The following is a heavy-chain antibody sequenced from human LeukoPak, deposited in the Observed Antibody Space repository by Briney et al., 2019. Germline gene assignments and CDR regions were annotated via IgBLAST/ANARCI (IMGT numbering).Heavy chain of an antibody. CDR2: IRYDGTNK. Sequence: GGSLRLSCAASGFTFSSYGIHWVRQAPGKGLEWGAFIRYDGTNKWYADCVKGRFTISRDNSKNTLYLQMNSLRVEDTAVYPCAKDRDYGDYPSAYYYYMDVWGKGTTVTVSS. V-gene: IGHV3-30*02. CDR3: AKDRDYGDYPSAYYYYMDV. D-gene: IGHD4-17*01. CDR1: GFTFSSYG. J-gene: IGHJ6*03.